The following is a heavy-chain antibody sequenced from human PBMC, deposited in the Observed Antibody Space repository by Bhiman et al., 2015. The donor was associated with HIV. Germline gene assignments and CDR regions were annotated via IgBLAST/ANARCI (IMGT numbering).Heavy chain of an antibody. CDR2: IRYDGSNK. CDR3: AKDFVSGASGWAFDI. CDR1: GFTFSSYG. D-gene: IGHD6-19*01. J-gene: IGHJ3*02. Sequence: QVQLVESGGGVVQPGGSLRLSCAASGFTFSSYGMHWVRQAPGKGLEWVAFIRYDGSNKYYADSVKGRFTISRDNSKDTLYLQMNSLRAEDTAVYYCAKDFVSGASGWAFDIWGQGTMVTVSS. V-gene: IGHV3-30*02.